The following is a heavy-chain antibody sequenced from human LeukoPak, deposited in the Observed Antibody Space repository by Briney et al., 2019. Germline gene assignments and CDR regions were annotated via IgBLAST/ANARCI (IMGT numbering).Heavy chain of an antibody. D-gene: IGHD1-14*01. CDR2: ISYDGSNK. Sequence: GGSLRLSCAASGFTFSSYGMHWVRQAPGKGLEWVAVISYDGSNKYYADSLKGRFTISRDNSKNTLYLQMDTLRPEDTALYYCAKDPGSIRNHFDSWGQGTLVTVSS. CDR1: GFTFSSYG. V-gene: IGHV3-30*18. J-gene: IGHJ4*02. CDR3: AKDPGSIRNHFDS.